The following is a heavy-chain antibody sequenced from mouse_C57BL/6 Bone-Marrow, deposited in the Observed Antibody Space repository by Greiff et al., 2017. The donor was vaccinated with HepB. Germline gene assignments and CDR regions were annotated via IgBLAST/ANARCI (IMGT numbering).Heavy chain of an antibody. CDR1: GFTFSDFY. J-gene: IGHJ1*03. CDR2: SRNKANDYTT. CDR3: AREHGDWYFDV. D-gene: IGHD1-1*01. Sequence: DVMLVESGGGLVQSGRSLRLSCATSGFTFSDFYMEWVRQAPGKGLEWIAASRNKANDYTTEYSASVKGRFIVSRDTSQSILYLQMNALRAEDTAIYYCAREHGDWYFDVWGTGTTVTVSS. V-gene: IGHV7-1*01.